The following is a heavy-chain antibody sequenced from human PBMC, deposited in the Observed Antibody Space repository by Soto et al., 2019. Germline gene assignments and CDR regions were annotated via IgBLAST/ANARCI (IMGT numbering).Heavy chain of an antibody. Sequence: ASVKVSCKASGYTFTGYFMHCVPQAPRQGLEWMGWINPYSGGADYAQSFQGRVTMTRDTSISTVEMELSRLRFDDTAVYYCARVIRGAYYNSPLDTWGQGTVVTVSS. CDR1: GYTFTGYF. J-gene: IGHJ5*02. V-gene: IGHV1-2*02. CDR3: ARVIRGAYYNSPLDT. D-gene: IGHD3-10*01. CDR2: INPYSGGA.